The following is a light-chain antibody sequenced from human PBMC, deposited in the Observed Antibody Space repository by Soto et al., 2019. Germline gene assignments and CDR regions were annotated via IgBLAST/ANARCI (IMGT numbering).Light chain of an antibody. CDR1: QSVNRN. CDR2: GAS. CDR3: QEYENRRMST. V-gene: IGKV3D-15*01. Sequence: EIVMTQSPATLSVSPGERATLSCRASQSVNRNLAWYQQKPGQAPRLLMYGASTRATGIPARFSGSGSGTEFTLTISSLQPEDFAVYYCQEYENRRMSTLGQETKVNI. J-gene: IGKJ2*01.